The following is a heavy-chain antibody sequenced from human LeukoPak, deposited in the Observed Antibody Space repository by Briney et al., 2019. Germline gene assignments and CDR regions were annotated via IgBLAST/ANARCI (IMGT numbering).Heavy chain of an antibody. V-gene: IGHV3-48*02. CDR1: GFNLGNYG. Sequence: GGSLRLSCAASGFNLGNYGMNWVCQAPREGQERVSDISRWSTSIYYADSVKVRFTISTDNTSSSLLLQTKSLRDEDTALYYCARGPEYQLNWFDNWGQGALVIVS. CDR3: ARGPEYQLNWFDN. D-gene: IGHD2/OR15-2a*01. CDR2: ISRWSTSI. J-gene: IGHJ5*02.